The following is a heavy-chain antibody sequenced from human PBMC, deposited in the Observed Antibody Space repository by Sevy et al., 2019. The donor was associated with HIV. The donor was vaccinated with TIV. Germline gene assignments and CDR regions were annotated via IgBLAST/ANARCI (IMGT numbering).Heavy chain of an antibody. V-gene: IGHV3-23*01. CDR3: AKDRIWELGDAFDI. J-gene: IGHJ3*02. CDR2: LSGNGGSK. D-gene: IGHD1-7*01. Sequence: GGSLRLSCAASGFTFSSYAMSWVRQAPGKGLEWVSGLSGNGGSKNYADSVKGRFALSRDNSKNTLYLQMNNLRAEDTAIYFCAKDRIWELGDAFDIWGQGTTVTVSS. CDR1: GFTFSSYA.